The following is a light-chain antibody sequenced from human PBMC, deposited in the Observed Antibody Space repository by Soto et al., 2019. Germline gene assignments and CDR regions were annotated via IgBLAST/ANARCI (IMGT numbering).Light chain of an antibody. Sequence: EIVLTQSPGTLSLSPGERATLSCRASQSVSGTYLAWYQQKPGQAPRLLIYAASSRATDIPDRFSGSGSGTDFTLTISRLEPEDFAVYDCQEYGTARTFGQGTKVEIK. J-gene: IGKJ1*01. CDR2: AAS. CDR1: QSVSGTY. V-gene: IGKV3-20*01. CDR3: QEYGTART.